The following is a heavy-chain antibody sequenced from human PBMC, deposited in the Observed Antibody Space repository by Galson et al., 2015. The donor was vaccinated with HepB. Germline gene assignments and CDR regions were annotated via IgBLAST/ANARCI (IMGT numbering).Heavy chain of an antibody. CDR2: TSWNSGSI. CDR3: AKGPHYLYSSGWYRFDY. V-gene: IGHV3-9*01. D-gene: IGHD6-19*01. J-gene: IGHJ4*02. CDR1: GFTFDAYA. Sequence: LRLSCAASGFTFDAYAMHWVRQAPGKGLEWVSGTSWNSGSIGYADSVKGRFTISRDNAKNSLYLQMNSLRAEDTALYYCAKGPHYLYSSGWYRFDYWGQGTLVTVSS.